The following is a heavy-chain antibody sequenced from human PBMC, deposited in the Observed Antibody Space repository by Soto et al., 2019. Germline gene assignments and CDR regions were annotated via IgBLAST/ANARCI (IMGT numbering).Heavy chain of an antibody. V-gene: IGHV1-69*02. D-gene: IGHD3-22*01. CDR1: GGTFSSYT. J-gene: IGHJ3*02. CDR2: IIPILGIA. Sequence: QVQLVQSGAEVKKPGSSVKVSCKASGGTFSSYTISWVRQAPGQGLEWMGRIIPILGIANYAQKFQGRVTITADKSTSTASMELSSLRSEDTAVYYCARAVYDSSSDAFDIWGQGTMVTVSS. CDR3: ARAVYDSSSDAFDI.